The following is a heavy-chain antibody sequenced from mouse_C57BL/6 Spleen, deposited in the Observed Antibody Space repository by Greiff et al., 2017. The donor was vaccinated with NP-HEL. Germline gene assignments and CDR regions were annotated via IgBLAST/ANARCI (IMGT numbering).Heavy chain of an antibody. V-gene: IGHV1-69*01. J-gene: IGHJ2*01. D-gene: IGHD1-1*01. CDR3: ARGVYYGSREFVY. Sequence: QVQLQQPGAELVMPGASVKLSCKASGYTFTSYWMHWVKQRPGQGLEWIGEIDPSDSYTNYNQKFKGKSTLTVDKSSSTAYMQLSSLTSEDSSVYYCARGVYYGSREFVYGGQGTTLTVSS. CDR1: GYTFTSYW. CDR2: IDPSDSYT.